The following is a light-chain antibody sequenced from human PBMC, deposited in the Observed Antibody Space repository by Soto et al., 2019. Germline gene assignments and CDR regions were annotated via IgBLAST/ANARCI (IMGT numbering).Light chain of an antibody. J-gene: IGKJ4*01. V-gene: IGKV3D-15*01. CDR2: DVS. Sequence: PGERATLSCRASQSVSNYLAWYQQKPGQAPRLLIYDVSTMATGVPARFSGSGSGTEFTLTISSLQSEDFAVYYCQQYNEWPLTFGGGTKVDIK. CDR3: QQYNEWPLT. CDR1: QSVSNY.